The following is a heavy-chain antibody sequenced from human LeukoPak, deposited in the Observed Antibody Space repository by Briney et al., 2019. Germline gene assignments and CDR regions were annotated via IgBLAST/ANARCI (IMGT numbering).Heavy chain of an antibody. CDR2: INAGDANT. CDR3: AKQFLDAN. D-gene: IGHD5-24*01. Sequence: GVSLILSCAASGFIFNNFAMTWVREAPGKGLEWVATINAGDANTYYADSVSGRFTVSRDNSKNTLYLQMTSLRAEDTALYFSAKQFLDANWGQGTLVSVSS. V-gene: IGHV3-23*01. J-gene: IGHJ4*02. CDR1: GFIFNNFA.